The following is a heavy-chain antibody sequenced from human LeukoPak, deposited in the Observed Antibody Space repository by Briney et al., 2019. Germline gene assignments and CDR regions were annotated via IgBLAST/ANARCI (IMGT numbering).Heavy chain of an antibody. CDR1: GYSISSGYY. CDR3: ARVENWVYAFDI. V-gene: IGHV4-38-2*01. CDR2: IYHSGST. Sequence: PSETLSLTCAVSGYSISSGYYWGWIRQPPGKGLEWIGSIYHSGSTYYNPSLKSRVTISVDTSKNQFSLKLSSVTAADTAVYYYARVENWVYAFDIWGQGTMVTVSS. D-gene: IGHD7-27*01. J-gene: IGHJ3*02.